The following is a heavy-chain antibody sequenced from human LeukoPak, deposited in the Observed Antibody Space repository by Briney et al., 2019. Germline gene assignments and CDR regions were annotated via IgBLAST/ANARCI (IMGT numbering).Heavy chain of an antibody. CDR3: AKVFYDSSGYYLGDDAFDI. CDR1: GFTFSSYG. D-gene: IGHD3-22*01. Sequence: GGSLRLSCAASGFTFSSYGMHWVRQAPGKGLEWVAVISYDGSNKYYADSVKGRFTISRDNSKNTLYLQMSSLRAEDTAVYYCAKVFYDSSGYYLGDDAFDIWGQGTMVTVSS. V-gene: IGHV3-30*18. J-gene: IGHJ3*02. CDR2: ISYDGSNK.